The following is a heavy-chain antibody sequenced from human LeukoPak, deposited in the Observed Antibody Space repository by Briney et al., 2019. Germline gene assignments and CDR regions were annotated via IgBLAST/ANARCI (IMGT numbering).Heavy chain of an antibody. D-gene: IGHD6-19*01. CDR3: ARPGSSGWYYFDY. Sequence: GGSLRLSCAASGFTFSSYSMNWVRQAPGKGLEWVSSISSSSSYIYYADSVKGRFTISGDNAKNSLYLQMNSLRAEDTAVYYCARPGSSGWYYFDYWGQGTLVTVSS. CDR2: ISSSSSYI. V-gene: IGHV3-21*01. CDR1: GFTFSSYS. J-gene: IGHJ4*02.